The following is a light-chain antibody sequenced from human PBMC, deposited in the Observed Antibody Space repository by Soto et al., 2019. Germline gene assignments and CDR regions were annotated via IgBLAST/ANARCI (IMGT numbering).Light chain of an antibody. CDR2: DST. CDR3: QQRNVWPPIT. CDR1: QSIHTS. V-gene: IGKV3-11*01. Sequence: VLTQSPATLSMSPGERATLSCRASQSIHTSLAWYQQKPDQPPRLVVYDSTLRANGVPDRFGGSRSGTEFTLTINNLEPEDFAVYYCQQRNVWPPITFGQGTDWRL. J-gene: IGKJ5*01.